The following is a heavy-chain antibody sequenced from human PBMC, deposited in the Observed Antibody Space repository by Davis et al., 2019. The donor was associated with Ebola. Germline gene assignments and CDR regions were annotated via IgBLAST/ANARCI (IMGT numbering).Heavy chain of an antibody. J-gene: IGHJ4*02. CDR2: INAGNGNT. CDR1: GYTFTSYG. D-gene: IGHD6-19*01. V-gene: IGHV1-3*01. CDR3: ARASFGYNSGWYADY. Sequence: ASVKVSCKASGYTFTSYGITWVRQAPGQGLEWMGWINAGNGNTKYSQKFQGRDTITTDTSASTVYLDLTSLRSDDTAVFYCARASFGYNSGWYADYWGPGSLVTVSS.